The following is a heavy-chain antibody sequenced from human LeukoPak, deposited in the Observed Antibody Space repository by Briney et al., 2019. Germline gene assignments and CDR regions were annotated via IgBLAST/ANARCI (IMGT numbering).Heavy chain of an antibody. CDR2: INYNGNT. CDR1: GDSITNTNYY. D-gene: IGHD3-3*01. Sequence: SETLSLTCTVSGDSITNTNYYWGWIRQPPGKGLEWIALINYNGNTFYNASLKSRVTISLDTSKNQFSLKLSSVTAADTAVYYCARDQGPDYDFWSGPTYYYYYMDVWGKGTTVTVS. J-gene: IGHJ6*03. V-gene: IGHV4-39*07. CDR3: ARDQGPDYDFWSGPTYYYYYMDV.